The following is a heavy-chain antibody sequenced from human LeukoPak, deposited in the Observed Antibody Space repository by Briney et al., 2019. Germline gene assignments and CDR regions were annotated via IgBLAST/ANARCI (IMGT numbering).Heavy chain of an antibody. D-gene: IGHD3-22*01. CDR2: IDWDDDE. J-gene: IGHJ4*02. V-gene: IGHV2-70*01. Sequence: SGPALVKPTQTLTLTRTFSGFSLNTRGMCVSWLRQPPGKPLEWLALIDWDDDEYFTTSLQTGLSISKDTSKNQVVLTMPKMDPVDTATYYCARTQDLYDSSGYYDYWGQGILVTVSS. CDR3: ARTQDLYDSSGYYDY. CDR1: GFSLNTRGMC.